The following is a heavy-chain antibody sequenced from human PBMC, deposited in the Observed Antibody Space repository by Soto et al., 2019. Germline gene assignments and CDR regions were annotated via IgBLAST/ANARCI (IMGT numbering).Heavy chain of an antibody. Sequence: ATVKVSCKASGYTFTGYYMHWVRQAPGQGLEWMGWINPNSGGTNYAQKFQGRVTMTRDTSISTAYMELSRLRSDDTAVYYCARDPASSIATNWFDPWGQGTLVTVSS. CDR3: ARDPASSIATNWFDP. CDR2: INPNSGGT. CDR1: GYTFTGYY. D-gene: IGHD6-6*01. J-gene: IGHJ5*02. V-gene: IGHV1-2*02.